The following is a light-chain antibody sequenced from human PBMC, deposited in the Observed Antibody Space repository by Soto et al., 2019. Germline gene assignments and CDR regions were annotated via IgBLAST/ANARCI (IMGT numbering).Light chain of an antibody. CDR2: DVS. J-gene: IGLJ2*01. V-gene: IGLV2-14*01. Sequence: QSALTQPASVSGSPGQSITISCTGTSSDVGGYNYVSWYQQHPGKAPKLMIYDVSNRPSGVSNRFSSSKSGNTASLTISGLQDEDEADYYCSSYTSSSGVFGGGTKLTVL. CDR1: SSDVGGYNY. CDR3: SSYTSSSGV.